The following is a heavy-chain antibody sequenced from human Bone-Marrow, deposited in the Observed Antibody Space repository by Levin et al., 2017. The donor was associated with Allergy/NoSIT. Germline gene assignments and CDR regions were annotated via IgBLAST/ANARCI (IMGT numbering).Heavy chain of an antibody. J-gene: IGHJ4*02. CDR3: TSLGYCSGGSGYQAFDY. CDR2: IRSKANSYAT. V-gene: IGHV3-73*01. D-gene: IGHD2-15*01. Sequence: KVSCAASGFTFSGSAMHWVRQASGKGLEWVGRIRSKANSYATAYAASVKGRFTISRDDSKNTAYLQMNSLKTEDTAVYYCTSLGYCSGGSGYQAFDYWGQGTLVTVSS. CDR1: GFTFSGSA.